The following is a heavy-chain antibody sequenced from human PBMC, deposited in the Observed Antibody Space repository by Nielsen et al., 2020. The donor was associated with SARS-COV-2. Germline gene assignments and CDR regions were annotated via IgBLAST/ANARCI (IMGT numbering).Heavy chain of an antibody. V-gene: IGHV3-30*03. Sequence: GESLKISCAASAFTFSTYWMHWVRQAPGKGLEWVALISYDGSHKYEDSVKGRFTISRDNSKNTLYLQMSGLRAEDTAVYYCVRASDSSSYYSPFDHWGQGTLVTVSS. CDR3: VRASDSSSYYSPFDH. D-gene: IGHD3-22*01. CDR1: AFTFSTYW. CDR2: ISYDGSHK. J-gene: IGHJ4*02.